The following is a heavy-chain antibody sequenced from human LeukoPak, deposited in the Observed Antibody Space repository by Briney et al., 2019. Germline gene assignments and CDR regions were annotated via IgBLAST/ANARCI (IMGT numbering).Heavy chain of an antibody. CDR2: ISSGGNIK. Sequence: GGPLRLSGAASGFMLSDYYISWFRRAPGKGLEWVSYISSGGNIKNYADSVKGRFTISRDNSKNTLSLQMNRLKAEDTAVYYCAKDAAGSSSWANYWGQGALVTVSS. V-gene: IGHV3-11*04. CDR3: AKDAAGSSSWANY. D-gene: IGHD6-13*01. CDR1: GFMLSDYY. J-gene: IGHJ4*02.